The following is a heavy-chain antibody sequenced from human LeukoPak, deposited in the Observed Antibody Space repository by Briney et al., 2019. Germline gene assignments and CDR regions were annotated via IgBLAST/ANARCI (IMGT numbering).Heavy chain of an antibody. CDR1: GGTFSSYA. V-gene: IGHV1-69*05. Sequence: SVKVSCKASGGTFSSYAISWVRQAPGQGLEWMGRIIPIFGTANYAQKFQGRVTITMDESTSTAYMELSSLRSEDTAVYYCARDRRGTIFGVVTERPYYYYYYYMDVWGKGTTVTVSS. J-gene: IGHJ6*03. D-gene: IGHD3-3*01. CDR2: IIPIFGTA. CDR3: ARDRRGTIFGVVTERPYYYYYYYMDV.